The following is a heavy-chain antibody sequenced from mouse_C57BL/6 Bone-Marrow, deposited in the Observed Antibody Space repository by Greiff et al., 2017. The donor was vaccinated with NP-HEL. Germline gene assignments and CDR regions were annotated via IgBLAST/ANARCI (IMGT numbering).Heavy chain of an antibody. V-gene: IGHV1-50*01. D-gene: IGHD5-1*01. J-gene: IGHJ4*01. CDR1: GYTFTSYW. CDR3: ARVPD. Sequence: QVQLKQPGAELVKPGASVKLSCKASGYTFTSYWMQWVKQRPGQGLEWIGEIDPSDSYTNYNQKFKGKATLTVDTSSSTAYMQLSSLTSEDSAVYYCARVPDWGQGTSVTVSS. CDR2: IDPSDSYT.